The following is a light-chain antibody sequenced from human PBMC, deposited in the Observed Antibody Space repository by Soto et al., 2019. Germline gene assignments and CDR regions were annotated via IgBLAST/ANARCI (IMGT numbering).Light chain of an antibody. CDR1: SSDVGSYNL. CDR3: CSYAGSSTYV. CDR2: EGS. V-gene: IGLV2-23*01. J-gene: IGLJ1*01. Sequence: QSALTQPASVSGSPGQSITISCTGTSSDVGSYNLVSWYQHYPGKAPKVMIYEGSERPSGVSNRFSGYKSGNTASLTISGLQAEDEADYYCCSYAGSSTYVFGPGTKLTVL.